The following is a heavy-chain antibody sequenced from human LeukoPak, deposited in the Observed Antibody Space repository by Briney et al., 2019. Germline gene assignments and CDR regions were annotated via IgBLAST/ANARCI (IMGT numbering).Heavy chain of an antibody. V-gene: IGHV1-69*01. CDR3: ARYGNYGSASYFSH. CDR1: GGTFSSYA. D-gene: IGHD3-10*01. Sequence: SVKVSCKASGGTFSSYAISWVRQDPGQGLEWMGGIIPIFGTANYAQKFQGRVTITADESTSTAYMELSSLRSEDTAVYYCARYGNYGSASYFSHWGQGTLVTVSS. CDR2: IIPIFGTA. J-gene: IGHJ4*02.